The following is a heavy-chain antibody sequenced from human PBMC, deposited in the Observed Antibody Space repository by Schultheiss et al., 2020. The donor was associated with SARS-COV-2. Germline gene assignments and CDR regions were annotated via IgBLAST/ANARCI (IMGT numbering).Heavy chain of an antibody. V-gene: IGHV4-61*08. CDR3: ARRNYDFWSGSGWFDP. J-gene: IGHJ5*02. D-gene: IGHD3-3*01. Sequence: SETLSLTCTVSGGSISGGGYYRSWIRQPPGKGLEWIGYIYYSGSTNYNPSLKSRVTISVDTSKNQFSLKLSSVTAADTAVYYCARRNYDFWSGSGWFDPWGQGTLVTVSS. CDR1: GGSISGGGYY. CDR2: IYYSGST.